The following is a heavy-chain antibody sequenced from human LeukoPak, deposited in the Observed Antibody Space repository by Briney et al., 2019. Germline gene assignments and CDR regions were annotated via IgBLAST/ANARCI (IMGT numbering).Heavy chain of an antibody. CDR1: GFTFSSYS. J-gene: IGHJ6*02. CDR3: ARVLDIVVVPVAIKHSYYYYGMDV. V-gene: IGHV3-21*01. CDR2: ISSSSSYI. Sequence: GGSLRLSCAASGFTFSSYSKTWVRQAPGKGLEWVSSISSSSSYIYYADSVKGRFTISRDNAKNSLYLQMNSLRAEDTAVYYCARVLDIVVVPVAIKHSYYYYGMDVWGQGTTVTVSS. D-gene: IGHD2-2*02.